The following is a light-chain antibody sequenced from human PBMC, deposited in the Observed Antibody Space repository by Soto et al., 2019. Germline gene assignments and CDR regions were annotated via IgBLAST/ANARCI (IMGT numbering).Light chain of an antibody. Sequence: QSVLTQPASVSGSPGQSITISCTGTSSDVGGYDFVSWYQQHPGKAPKLMIYDVSNRPSGVSNRFSGSKSGNTASRTISGLQAEDEADYYCLSWTSRGLRVFGGGTKLTVL. J-gene: IGLJ3*02. CDR2: DVS. CDR1: SSDVGGYDF. CDR3: LSWTSRGLRV. V-gene: IGLV2-14*03.